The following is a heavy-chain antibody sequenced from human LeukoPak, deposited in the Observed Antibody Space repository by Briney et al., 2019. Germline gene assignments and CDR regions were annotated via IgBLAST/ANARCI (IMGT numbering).Heavy chain of an antibody. V-gene: IGHV3-7*01. CDR3: ARENNKDTAMVNWFDP. CDR1: GFTFSSYW. CDR2: IKQDGSEK. J-gene: IGHJ5*02. D-gene: IGHD5-18*01. Sequence: QPGGSLRLSCAASGFTFSSYWMSWVRQAPGKGLEWVANIKQDGSEKYYVDSVKGRFTISRDNAKNSLYLQMNSLRAEDTAVYYCARENNKDTAMVNWFDPWGQGTLVTVSS.